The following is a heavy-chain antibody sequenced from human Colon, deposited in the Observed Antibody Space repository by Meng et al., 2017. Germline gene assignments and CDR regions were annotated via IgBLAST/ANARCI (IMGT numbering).Heavy chain of an antibody. V-gene: IGHV4-59*01. Sequence: SETLSLTCTVSGGSISPYWWTWIRQPPGKGLEWIGNIYYTGSTNYDPSLKSRVTISVDTSKNQFSLSLSSVTAADTAVYYCARNRDSGLWGHGTLVTVSS. J-gene: IGHJ2*01. CDR3: ARNRDSGL. CDR2: IYYTGST. CDR1: GGSISPYW. D-gene: IGHD1-14*01.